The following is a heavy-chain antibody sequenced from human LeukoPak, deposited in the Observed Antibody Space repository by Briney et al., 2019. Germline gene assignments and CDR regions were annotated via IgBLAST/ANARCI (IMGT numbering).Heavy chain of an antibody. D-gene: IGHD6-19*01. Sequence: SETLSLTCIVSGGSISSSSYYWGWIRQPPGKGLEWIGSIYYSGSTYYNPSLKSRVTISVDTSKNQFSLKLSSVTAADTAVYYCARDNKQWLVQRGYYYYYYMDVWGKGTTVTISS. V-gene: IGHV4-39*07. CDR2: IYYSGST. CDR3: ARDNKQWLVQRGYYYYYYMDV. J-gene: IGHJ6*03. CDR1: GGSISSSSYY.